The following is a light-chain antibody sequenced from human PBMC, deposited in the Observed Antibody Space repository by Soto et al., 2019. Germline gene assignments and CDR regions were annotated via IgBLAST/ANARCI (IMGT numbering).Light chain of an antibody. J-gene: IGKJ4*01. CDR3: QQYGDWPLT. V-gene: IGKV3-15*01. CDR1: QSVGNN. Sequence: EIVVTQSPATLSVSPGERATLSCRASQSVGNNFAWYQQNPGQAPRLLIFATSTRATGVPARFSGSGSGTEFTLTISSLQSEDFAFYYCQQYGDWPLTFGGGAKVEIE. CDR2: ATS.